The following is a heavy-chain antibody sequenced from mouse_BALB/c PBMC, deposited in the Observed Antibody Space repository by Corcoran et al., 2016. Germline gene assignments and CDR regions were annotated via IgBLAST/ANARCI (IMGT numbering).Heavy chain of an antibody. CDR3: ARAKSNSLLRLPYAMDY. J-gene: IGHJ4*01. CDR1: GYTFTDYN. D-gene: IGHD1-2*01. Sequence: EVLLQQSGPELVKPGASVKIPCKASGYTFTDYNMDWVKQSHGKSLEWIGDINPNNGGTIYNQKFKGKATLTVDKSSSTAYMELRSLTSEDTAVYYCARAKSNSLLRLPYAMDYWGQGTSVTVSS. V-gene: IGHV1-18*01. CDR2: INPNNGGT.